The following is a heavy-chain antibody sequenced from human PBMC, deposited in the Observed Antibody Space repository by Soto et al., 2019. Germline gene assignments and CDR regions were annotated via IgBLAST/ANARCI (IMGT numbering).Heavy chain of an antibody. CDR2: IDPSDSYT. J-gene: IGHJ4*02. CDR1: GYSLTSYC. D-gene: IGHD4-17*01. CDR3: ARPANTVADHFDL. Sequence: GHSLKISCIRSGYSLTSYCINCVRHMHRKGLEWMGRIDPSDSYTNYSPSFQGHVTISADKSISTAYLQWSSLKASDTAMYYCARPANTVADHFDLWGQGTPVTVSS. V-gene: IGHV5-10-1*01.